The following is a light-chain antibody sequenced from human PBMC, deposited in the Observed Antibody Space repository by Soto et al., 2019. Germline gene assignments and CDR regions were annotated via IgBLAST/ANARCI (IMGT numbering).Light chain of an antibody. CDR1: SSDIGGYTY. CDR3: SSFADSNSHV. Sequence: QSVLTQPPSASGSPGQSVTISCSGSSSDIGGYTYVSWYQHHPGKAPKLMIYEVSKRPSGVPDRFSGSKSGNTASLTVSGRQAEDEADYYCSSFADSNSHVFGTGTKVTVL. CDR2: EVS. V-gene: IGLV2-8*01. J-gene: IGLJ1*01.